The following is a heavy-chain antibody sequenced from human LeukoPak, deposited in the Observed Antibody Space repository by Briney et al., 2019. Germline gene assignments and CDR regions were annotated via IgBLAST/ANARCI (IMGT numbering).Heavy chain of an antibody. CDR2: ISAYNGNT. J-gene: IGHJ6*02. D-gene: IGHD6-13*01. CDR3: ARDGEQQLVLRVPYYSYYGMDV. Sequence: GASVKVSCKASGYAFTSYGISWVRQAPGQGLEWMGWISAYNGNTNYAQKLQGRVSMTTDTSTSTAYMELRSLRCDDTAVYSCARDGEQQLVLRVPYYSYYGMDVWGQGTTVTVSS. V-gene: IGHV1-18*01. CDR1: GYAFTSYG.